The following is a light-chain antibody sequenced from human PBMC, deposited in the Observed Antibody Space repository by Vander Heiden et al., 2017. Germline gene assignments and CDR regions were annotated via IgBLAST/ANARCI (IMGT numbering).Light chain of an antibody. V-gene: IGLV1-47*02. Sequence: VLTPPPSSSGTAGRSVTISCSGSNSNIGNNFLSWYQQLPGTAPKLLFYTKNQRPSGVPDRFSGSKSGTSASLAISGLRSEDEADYYCASWDDSLSGWVFGGGTKLTVL. CDR3: ASWDDSLSGWV. CDR2: TKN. CDR1: NSNIGNNF. J-gene: IGLJ3*02.